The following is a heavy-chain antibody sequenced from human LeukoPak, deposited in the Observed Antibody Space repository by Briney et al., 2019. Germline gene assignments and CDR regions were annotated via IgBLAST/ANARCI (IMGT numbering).Heavy chain of an antibody. V-gene: IGHV3-33*06. J-gene: IGHJ3*02. Sequence: GGSLRLSCAASGFTFSIYGMHWVRQAPGKGLEWVAVIWYDGSNKYYADSVKGRFTISRDNSKNTLYLQMNSLRVEDTAVYYCAKDYDAFDIWGQGTMVTVSS. CDR3: AKDYDAFDI. CDR2: IWYDGSNK. CDR1: GFTFSIYG.